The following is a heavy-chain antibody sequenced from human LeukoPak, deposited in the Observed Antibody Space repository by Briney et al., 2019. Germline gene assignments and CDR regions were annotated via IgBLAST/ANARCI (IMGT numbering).Heavy chain of an antibody. J-gene: IGHJ4*02. D-gene: IGHD3-22*01. CDR1: GFTFSSYA. Sequence: GGSLRLSCAASGFTFSSYAMSWVRQAPGKGLEWVSAISGGGGSTYYADSVKGRFTISRDNSKNTLYLQMNSLRAEDTAVYYCAKGGYYDSSGYYFDYWGQGTLVTVSS. CDR2: ISGGGGST. CDR3: AKGGYYDSSGYYFDY. V-gene: IGHV3-23*01.